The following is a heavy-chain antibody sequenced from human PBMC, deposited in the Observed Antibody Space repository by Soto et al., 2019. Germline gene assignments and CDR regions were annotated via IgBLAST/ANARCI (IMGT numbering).Heavy chain of an antibody. J-gene: IGHJ4*02. CDR1: GFTFSNHW. Sequence: EVQLVESGGGLVQPGGSLRLSCAASGFTFSNHWMHWVRQAPGKGLEWVANIRPDGSDKYYVDSVRGRFTISRDNAKNSLYLQMHSLRAEDTAVYYCVRSIGAETRYWGQGVLVNVSS. D-gene: IGHD6-13*01. CDR3: VRSIGAETRY. CDR2: IRPDGSDK. V-gene: IGHV3-7*01.